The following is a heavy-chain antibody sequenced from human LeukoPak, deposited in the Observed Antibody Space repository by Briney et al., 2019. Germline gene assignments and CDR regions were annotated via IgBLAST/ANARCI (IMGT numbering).Heavy chain of an antibody. CDR1: GGSFSGYY. J-gene: IGHJ4*02. CDR3: ARGKRGKGLKTYYYDSSGYWPIDY. V-gene: IGHV4-34*01. D-gene: IGHD3-22*01. CDR2: INHSGST. Sequence: SATLSLTCAVYGGSFSGYYWSWSRQPPGKGLEWIGEINHSGSTNYNPPRKSRVTISVDTSKNQFSLKLSSVTAADTAVYYCARGKRGKGLKTYYYDSSGYWPIDYWGQGTLVTVSS.